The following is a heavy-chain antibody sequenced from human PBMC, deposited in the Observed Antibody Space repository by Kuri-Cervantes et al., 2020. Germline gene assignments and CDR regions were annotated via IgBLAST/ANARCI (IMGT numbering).Heavy chain of an antibody. Sequence: SQTLSLTCAISGDSVSSNSAAWNWIRQSPSRGLEWLGRTYYRSKWYNDYAVSVKSRITINGDISKNQFYLQLSSVTPEDTAIYYCSRDRAWGFEYWGQGILVTVSS. J-gene: IGHJ4*02. V-gene: IGHV6-1*01. CDR1: GDSVSSNSAA. D-gene: IGHD3-16*01. CDR3: SRDRAWGFEY. CDR2: TYYRSKWYN.